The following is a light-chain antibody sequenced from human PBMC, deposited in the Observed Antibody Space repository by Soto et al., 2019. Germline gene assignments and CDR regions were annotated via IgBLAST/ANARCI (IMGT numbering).Light chain of an antibody. Sequence: QCVLTQPPSASGSPGQSVTISCTGTSSDISGYNYVSWYQQHPGKAPKLMIYEVSKRPSGVPDRFSGSKSGNTASLTVSGLQAEDEADYYCSSYAGSNNYVFGSGTKVTVL. CDR3: SSYAGSNNYV. V-gene: IGLV2-8*01. CDR2: EVS. J-gene: IGLJ1*01. CDR1: SSDISGYNY.